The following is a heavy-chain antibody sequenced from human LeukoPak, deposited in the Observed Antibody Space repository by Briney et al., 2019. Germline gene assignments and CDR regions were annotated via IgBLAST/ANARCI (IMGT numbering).Heavy chain of an antibody. CDR1: GGSISSYY. Sequence: PSETLPLTCTVSGGSISSYYWSWIRQPPGKGLEWIGYIYYSGSTNYNPSLKSRVTISVDTSKNQFSLKLSSVTAADTAVYYCARVVTETTYYFDYWGQGTLVTVSS. J-gene: IGHJ4*02. V-gene: IGHV4-59*12. CDR3: ARVVTETTYYFDY. D-gene: IGHD1-20*01. CDR2: IYYSGST.